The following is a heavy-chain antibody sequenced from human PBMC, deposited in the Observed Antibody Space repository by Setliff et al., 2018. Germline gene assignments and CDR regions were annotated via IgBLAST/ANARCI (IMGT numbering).Heavy chain of an antibody. V-gene: IGHV1-18*01. CDR1: GYNFKTYA. J-gene: IGHJ4*02. CDR3: ARRPRAVYGSGRRNWFLDY. CDR2: ISVYSGNT. D-gene: IGHD3-10*01. Sequence: ASVKVSCKASGYNFKTYAIHWIRQAPGQGLEWLGWISVYSGNTDYAQNFQGRVTMTADTSTSTAYMELRSLTSDDTAVYYCARRPRAVYGSGRRNWFLDYWGQGTLVTVSS.